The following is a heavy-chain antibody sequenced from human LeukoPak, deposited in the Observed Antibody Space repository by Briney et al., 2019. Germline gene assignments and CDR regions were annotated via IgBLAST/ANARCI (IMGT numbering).Heavy chain of an antibody. CDR3: ASLTYYYDSSGYAYYLDY. D-gene: IGHD3-22*01. J-gene: IGHJ4*02. CDR1: GGSVSSGSYY. CDR2: INYSGST. V-gene: IGHV4-61*01. Sequence: SETLSLTCTVSGGSVSSGSYYWSWIRQPPGKGLEWIGYINYSGSTNYNPSLKSRVTISVDSSKNQFSLKLSSVTAADTAVYYCASLTYYYDSSGYAYYLDYWGQGSLVTVSS.